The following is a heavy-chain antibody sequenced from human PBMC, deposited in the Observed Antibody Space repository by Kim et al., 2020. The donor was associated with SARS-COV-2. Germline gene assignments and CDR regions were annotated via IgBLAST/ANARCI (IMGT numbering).Heavy chain of an antibody. V-gene: IGHV3-49*04. Sequence: GGSLRLSCTASGFTFGDYAMSWVRQAPGKGLEWVGFIRSKAYGGTTEYAASVKGRFTISRDDSKSIAYLQMNSLKTEDTAVYYCTTNDPHNWNEGAFDIWGQGTMVTVSS. CDR1: GFTFGDYA. D-gene: IGHD1-20*01. CDR3: TTNDPHNWNEGAFDI. CDR2: IRSKAYGGTT. J-gene: IGHJ3*02.